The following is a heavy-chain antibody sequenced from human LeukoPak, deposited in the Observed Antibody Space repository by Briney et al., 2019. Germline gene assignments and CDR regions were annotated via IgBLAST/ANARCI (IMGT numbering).Heavy chain of an antibody. CDR2: INPSGGSA. Sequence: ASVKVSCKASGYSFTSYSMHWVRQAPGQGLEWMGIINPSGGSASYAQKFQGRVTMTSDTSTSTVYMEVSSLRSEDTAVYYCARVFTPGRFDYWGHGTLVTVSS. CDR3: ARVFTPGRFDY. J-gene: IGHJ4*01. V-gene: IGHV1-46*01. CDR1: GYSFTSYS.